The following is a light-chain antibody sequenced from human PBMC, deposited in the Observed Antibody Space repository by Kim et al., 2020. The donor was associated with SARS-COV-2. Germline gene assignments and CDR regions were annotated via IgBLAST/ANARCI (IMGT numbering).Light chain of an antibody. Sequence: DVVLTQSPLSLPVTLGQPASISCRSSQGLLHSDGNTYLNWFQQRPGQSPRRLIYKVSNRDSGVPDRFSGSGSATDFTLKISRVEAEDVGVYYCMQGTHWPPAFGQGTKLEI. CDR2: KVS. CDR1: QGLLHSDGNTY. CDR3: MQGTHWPPA. J-gene: IGKJ2*01. V-gene: IGKV2-30*02.